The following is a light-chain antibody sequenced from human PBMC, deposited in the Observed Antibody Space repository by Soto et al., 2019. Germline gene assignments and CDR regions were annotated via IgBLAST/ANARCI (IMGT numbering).Light chain of an antibody. CDR1: SSNIGAGSD. Sequence: QLVLTQPPSVSGAPGQSVTISCTGSSSNIGAGSDVHWYQQLPRTAPKLLIFTNVNRPSGVPDRFSGSKSGTSASLAIPGLQAEDEADYYCLAYDSSLSAFYVFGTGTKVTVL. V-gene: IGLV1-40*01. CDR3: LAYDSSLSAFYV. J-gene: IGLJ1*01. CDR2: TNV.